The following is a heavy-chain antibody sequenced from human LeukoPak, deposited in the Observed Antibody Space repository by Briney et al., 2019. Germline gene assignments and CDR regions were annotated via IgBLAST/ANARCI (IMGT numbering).Heavy chain of an antibody. CDR2: IIPIFGTA. CDR3: AREGLRVGATHYYYYMDV. V-gene: IGHV1-69*05. Sequence: GSSVKVSCKASGGTFSSYAISWMRQAPGQGLEWMGGIIPIFGTANYAQKFQGRVTMTRDTSTSTVYMELSSLRSEDTAVYYCAREGLRVGATHYYYYMDVWGKGPTVTISS. D-gene: IGHD1-26*01. J-gene: IGHJ6*03. CDR1: GGTFSSYA.